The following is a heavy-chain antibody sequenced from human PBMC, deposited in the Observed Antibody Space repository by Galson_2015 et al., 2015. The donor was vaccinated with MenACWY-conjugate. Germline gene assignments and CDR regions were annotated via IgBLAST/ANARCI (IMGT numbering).Heavy chain of an antibody. CDR1: GFTFSSYW. Sequence: ASGFTFSSYWMPWVRQAPGKGLVWVSRIKRDDSSTSYADSVKGRFTISRDNAKNTLYLQMNSLRAEDTAVYYCASELVIPSARAYYGMDVWGQGTTVTVSS. D-gene: IGHD2-2*01. J-gene: IGHJ6*02. CDR3: ASELVIPSARAYYGMDV. V-gene: IGHV3-74*01. CDR2: IKRDDSST.